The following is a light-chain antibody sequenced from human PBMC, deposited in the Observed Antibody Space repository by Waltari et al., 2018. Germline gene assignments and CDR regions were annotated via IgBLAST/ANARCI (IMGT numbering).Light chain of an antibody. V-gene: IGKV3-11*01. J-gene: IGKJ1*01. CDR1: QSISPY. CDR3: QQRSNWWT. Sequence: EIVLTQSPDTLSLSPGERATLSCRASQSISPYLAWYQQRPGQAPRLLIYDASNRATGIPARFSGSGSGTDFTLTISSLEPEDFAVYYCQQRSNWWTFGQGTKVEIK. CDR2: DAS.